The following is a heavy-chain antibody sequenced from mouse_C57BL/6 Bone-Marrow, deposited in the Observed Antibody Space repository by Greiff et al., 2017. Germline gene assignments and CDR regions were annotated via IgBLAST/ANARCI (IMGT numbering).Heavy chain of an antibody. CDR2: ISNGGGST. Sequence: EVMLVESGGGLVQPGGSLKLSCAASGFTFSDYYMYWVRQTPEKRLEWVAYISNGGGSTYYPDTVKGRFTLSRDNAKNTLYLQMSRLKSEDTAMYYCARQRLMDYWGQGTSVTVSS. V-gene: IGHV5-12*01. D-gene: IGHD3-2*02. CDR1: GFTFSDYY. J-gene: IGHJ4*01. CDR3: ARQRLMDY.